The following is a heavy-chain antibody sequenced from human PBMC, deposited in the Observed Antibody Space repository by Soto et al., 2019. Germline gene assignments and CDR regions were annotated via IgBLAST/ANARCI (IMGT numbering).Heavy chain of an antibody. J-gene: IGHJ4*02. Sequence: QVHLAESGGGVVQPGRSLRLSCAASGFTFSNYHMNWVRQAPGKGLEWVAVISYDGNTKHYADSVKGRCTISRDNPRNTLYLQMNSLRVEDTAVYYSAREVSLVVAAAGYFDSWGQGAQVTVSS. V-gene: IGHV3-30*03. D-gene: IGHD6-25*01. CDR3: AREVSLVVAAAGYFDS. CDR2: ISYDGNTK. CDR1: GFTFSNYH.